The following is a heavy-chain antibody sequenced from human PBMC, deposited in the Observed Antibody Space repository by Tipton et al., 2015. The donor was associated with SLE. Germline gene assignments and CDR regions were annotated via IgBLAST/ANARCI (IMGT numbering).Heavy chain of an antibody. CDR2: INGDGSST. CDR3: ARLLTSYYGMDV. D-gene: IGHD1-26*01. V-gene: IGHV3-74*01. J-gene: IGHJ6*02. CDR1: GFTFSRYW. Sequence: SLRLSCAASGFTFSRYWMHWVRQVPGKGLVWVPHINGDGSSTRYADSVKGRFTISRDNAKNTLYLQMDGLRAEDTAVYYCARLLTSYYGMDVWGQGTTVTVSS.